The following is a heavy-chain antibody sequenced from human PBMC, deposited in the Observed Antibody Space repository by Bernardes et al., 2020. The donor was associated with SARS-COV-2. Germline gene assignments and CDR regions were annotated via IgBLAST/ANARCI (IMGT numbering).Heavy chain of an antibody. CDR2: ITTSSNYI. D-gene: IGHD3-22*01. J-gene: IGHJ4*02. V-gene: IGHV3-21*04. CDR3: ARDDGSYYDSSGFDY. Sequence: LRLSCAASGFTFSRYTMNWVRQAPGKGLEWVSSITTSSNYIYYADSVKGRFTISRDNAKNSLFLEMNSLRAEDTAIYYCARDDGSYYDSSGFDYWGQGTLVTVSS. CDR1: GFTFSRYT.